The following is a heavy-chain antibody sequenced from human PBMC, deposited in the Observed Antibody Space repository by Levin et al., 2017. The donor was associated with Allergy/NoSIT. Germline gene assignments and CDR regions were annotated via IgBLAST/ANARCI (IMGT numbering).Heavy chain of an antibody. CDR2: IYHTGTS. CDR3: VRDSGWTGGADL. D-gene: IGHD1-14*01. J-gene: IGHJ5*02. Sequence: KPSETLSLTCNVSGGSIGGDYYWTWIRQPPGKGLEWLGYIYHTGTSHYNPSLKSRLSISIDTYKNHFSLKLTSVTAADTAMYYCVRDSGWTGGADLWGLGTLVTVSS. CDR1: GGSIGGDYY. V-gene: IGHV4-30-4*01.